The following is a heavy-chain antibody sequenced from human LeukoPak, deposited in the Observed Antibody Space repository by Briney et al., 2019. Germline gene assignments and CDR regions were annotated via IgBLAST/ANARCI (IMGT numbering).Heavy chain of an antibody. D-gene: IGHD3-16*01. J-gene: IGHJ4*02. CDR3: AKLVWGGFVYFDY. Sequence: SETLSLTCVVSGGSISSGGYSWSWIRQPPGKGLEWIGYIYRSGGTYYNPYLKSRVTISVDMSKDKLSLKLSSVTAADTAVHYCAKLVWGGFVYFDYWGQGTLVIVSS. V-gene: IGHV4-30-2*01. CDR2: IYRSGGT. CDR1: GGSISSGGYS.